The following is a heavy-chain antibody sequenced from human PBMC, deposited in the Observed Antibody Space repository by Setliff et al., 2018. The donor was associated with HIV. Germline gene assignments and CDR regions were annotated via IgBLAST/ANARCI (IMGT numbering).Heavy chain of an antibody. CDR1: GGSISSGNRC. Sequence: SETLSLTCTVSGGSISSGNRCLTWIRQNPGKGLEWIRYIFYSGIKYYVPSLKSRVVISVDTSQNQFSLKLRSVTAADTAVYYCARVGLSSGYLGGPFGYWGQGTLVTVSS. V-gene: IGHV4-31*03. D-gene: IGHD3-22*01. J-gene: IGHJ4*02. CDR2: IFYSGIK. CDR3: ARVGLSSGYLGGPFGY.